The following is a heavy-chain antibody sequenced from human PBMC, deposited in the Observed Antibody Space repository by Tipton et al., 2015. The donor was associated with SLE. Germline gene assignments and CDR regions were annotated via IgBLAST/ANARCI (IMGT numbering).Heavy chain of an antibody. CDR1: GGSIGSSSFY. D-gene: IGHD7-27*01. J-gene: IGHJ4*02. CDR2: IYYSGST. Sequence: TLSLTCTVSGGSIGSSSFYWGWIRQPPGKGLEWIGSIYYSGSTYYTPSLKSRVTISVDTSNNHFSLELTSVTAADTAVYFCARLTPWGYDYWGPGMLVTVSS. CDR3: ARLTPWGYDY. V-gene: IGHV4-39*07.